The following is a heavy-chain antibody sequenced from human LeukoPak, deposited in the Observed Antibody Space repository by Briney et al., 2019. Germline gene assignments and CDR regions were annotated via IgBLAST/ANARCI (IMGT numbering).Heavy chain of an antibody. CDR3: ARGLSGYSSSLGS. CDR2: ISGIGGST. Sequence: GGSLRLSCAASGFTFSSYGMSWVREAPGKGVGGGSAISGIGGSTYYADSVKGRFTISRDNAKNTLYLQMRSLRPEDTAVYYCARGLSGYSSSLGSWGQGTLVTVSS. D-gene: IGHD6-6*01. J-gene: IGHJ5*02. CDR1: GFTFSSYG. V-gene: IGHV3-23*01.